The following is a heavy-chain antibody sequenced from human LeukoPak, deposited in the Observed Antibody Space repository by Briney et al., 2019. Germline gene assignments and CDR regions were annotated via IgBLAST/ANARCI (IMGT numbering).Heavy chain of an antibody. V-gene: IGHV3-11*05. D-gene: IGHD6-13*01. Sequence: PGGSLRLSCAASGFTFSDNYMSWIRQAPGKGLEWVSYISSSSSYTNYADSVKGRFTISRDNAKNSLYLQMNSLRAEDTAVYYCARDSGSSWYDVTWFDPWGQGTLVTVSS. CDR1: GFTFSDNY. J-gene: IGHJ5*02. CDR3: ARDSGSSWYDVTWFDP. CDR2: ISSSSSYT.